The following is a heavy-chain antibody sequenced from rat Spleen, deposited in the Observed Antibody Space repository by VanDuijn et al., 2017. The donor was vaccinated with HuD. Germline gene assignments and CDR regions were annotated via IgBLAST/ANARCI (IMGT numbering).Heavy chain of an antibody. Sequence: EVQLVESGGGLVQPGRSLKLSCAASGFTFSDYYMAWVRQAPTKGLEWVATISYDGSSTYYRDSVKGRFTISRDNAKSTLYLQMNSLRSEDTATYYCTRRSPYYVMDAWGQGTSVTVSS. D-gene: IGHD3-2*01. CDR1: GFTFSDYY. J-gene: IGHJ4*01. CDR3: TRRSPYYVMDA. V-gene: IGHV5-7*01. CDR2: ISYDGSST.